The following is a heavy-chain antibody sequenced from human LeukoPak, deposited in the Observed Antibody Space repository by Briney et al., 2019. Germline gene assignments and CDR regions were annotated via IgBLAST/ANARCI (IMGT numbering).Heavy chain of an antibody. CDR3: ARDRSWDYYYGMDA. Sequence: GGSLRLSCAASGFTVSSNYMSWVRQAPGKGLEWVSVIYSGGSTYYADSVKGRFTISRDNSKNTPYLQMNSLRAEDTAVYYCARDRSWDYYYGMDAWGQGTTVTVSS. CDR1: GFTVSSNY. CDR2: IYSGGST. V-gene: IGHV3-53*01. J-gene: IGHJ6*02. D-gene: IGHD1-26*01.